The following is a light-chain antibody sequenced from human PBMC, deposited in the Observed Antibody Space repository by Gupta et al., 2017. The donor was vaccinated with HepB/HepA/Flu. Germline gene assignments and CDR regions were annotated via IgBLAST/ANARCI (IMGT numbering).Light chain of an antibody. V-gene: IGKV4-1*01. CDR2: GAS. CDR1: QSLLYRHKNKNY. CDR3: QQYYSISS. Sequence: TINCNSSQSLLYRHKNKNYLAWYQHKVGQPPKLLIYGASTRESGVPDRFSGSGSGTDFSLIISSLQDEDVAIYYWQQYYSISSFGGGTKVEI. J-gene: IGKJ4*01.